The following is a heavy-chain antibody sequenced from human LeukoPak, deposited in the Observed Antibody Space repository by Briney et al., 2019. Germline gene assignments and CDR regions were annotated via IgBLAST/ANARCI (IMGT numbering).Heavy chain of an antibody. V-gene: IGHV4-59*08. CDR1: GFTLSSYE. D-gene: IGHD1-14*01. CDR3: ARHGTISSESYFDY. CDR2: IHNSGRT. Sequence: GSLRLSCTASGFTLSSYEMHWIRQSPGKGLEWIGYIHNSGRTNYNPSLKSRVTGFVDTSKNQVSLRLSSVTAADTAVYYCARHGTISSESYFDYWGQGALVTVSS. J-gene: IGHJ4*02.